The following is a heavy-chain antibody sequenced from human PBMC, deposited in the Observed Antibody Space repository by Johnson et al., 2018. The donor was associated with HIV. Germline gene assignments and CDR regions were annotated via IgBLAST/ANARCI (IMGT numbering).Heavy chain of an antibody. CDR2: INIDGSTT. V-gene: IGHV3-74*02. CDR3: ASGYSSGWYAVDAFDI. D-gene: IGHD6-19*01. Sequence: EVQLVESGGGLVQPGGSLRLSCAASGFTFSRYWMHWVRQAPGKGLVWVSRINIDGSTTTYADSVKGRVTISRDNAKNTLYLQMNSLRAEDTAVYYCASGYSSGWYAVDAFDIWGQGTMVTVSS. J-gene: IGHJ3*02. CDR1: GFTFSRYW.